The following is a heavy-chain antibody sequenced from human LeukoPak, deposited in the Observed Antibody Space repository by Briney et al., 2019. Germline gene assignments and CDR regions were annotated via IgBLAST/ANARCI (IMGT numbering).Heavy chain of an antibody. CDR3: AKDIQLST. V-gene: IGHV3-23*01. D-gene: IGHD5-24*01. J-gene: IGHJ3*01. Sequence: GGSLRLSCAASGFNSRDAAMTWVRQAPGKGLEWVSLISFSGDNSYYADSVKGRFTISRDNSKNTLSLQMNSLRVEDTAIYYCAKDIQLSTWGLGTMVTVSS. CDR1: GFNSRDAA. CDR2: ISFSGDNS.